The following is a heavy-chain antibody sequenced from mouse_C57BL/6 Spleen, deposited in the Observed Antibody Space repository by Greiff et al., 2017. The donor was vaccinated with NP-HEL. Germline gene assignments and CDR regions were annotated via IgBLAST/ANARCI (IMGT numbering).Heavy chain of an antibody. Sequence: VQLKESGPELVKPGASVKIPCKASGYTFTDYNMDWVKQSHGKSLEWIGDINPNNGGTIYNQKFKGKATLTVDKSSSTAYMALRSLTSEDTAVYYCARKGSSGYWAMDYWGQGTSVTVSS. CDR2: INPNNGGT. CDR1: GYTFTDYN. CDR3: ARKGSSGYWAMDY. D-gene: IGHD3-2*02. V-gene: IGHV1-18*01. J-gene: IGHJ4*01.